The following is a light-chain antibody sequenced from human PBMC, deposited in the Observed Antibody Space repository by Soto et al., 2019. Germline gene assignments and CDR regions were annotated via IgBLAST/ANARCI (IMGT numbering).Light chain of an antibody. V-gene: IGKV3-20*01. CDR3: QQYGSSPET. J-gene: IGKJ1*01. CDR2: GAS. Sequence: EIVLTQSPGTLSLSPGERATLSCRASQSVSSSYLAWYQQKPGQAPRLLIYGASSRATDIPDRFSGSGSGTDFTLTISRLEPEDFAVYYCQQYGSSPETFGQGTKVDIK. CDR1: QSVSSSY.